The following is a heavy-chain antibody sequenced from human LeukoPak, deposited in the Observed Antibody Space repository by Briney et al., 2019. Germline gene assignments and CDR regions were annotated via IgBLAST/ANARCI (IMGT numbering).Heavy chain of an antibody. J-gene: IGHJ6*03. CDR1: GYTFTAYY. V-gene: IGHV1-69*05. Sequence: ASVTVSCKASGYTFTAYYMHWVRQAPRQGLEWMGRIIPIFGTANYAQKFQGRVTITTDESTSTAYMELSSLRSEDTAVYYCAREAAMGYYYYMDVWGKGTTVTVSS. CDR3: AREAAMGYYYYMDV. CDR2: IIPIFGTA. D-gene: IGHD6-25*01.